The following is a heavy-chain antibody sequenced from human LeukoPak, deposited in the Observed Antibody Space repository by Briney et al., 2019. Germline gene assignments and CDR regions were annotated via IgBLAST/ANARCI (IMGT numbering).Heavy chain of an antibody. CDR1: GNTFTGHY. J-gene: IGHJ4*02. D-gene: IGHD3-22*01. CDR2: INPNSGGT. CDR3: ARDRYRRTTNYDDSSGYTEVVDY. V-gene: IGHV1-2*02. Sequence: GASVKVSCKASGNTFTGHYMHWVRQAPGQGLEWMAWINPNSGGTNYAQKFQGRVTMTRDTSISTAYMELSRLTSDDTAVYYCARDRYRRTTNYDDSSGYTEVVDYWGQGTLVTVSS.